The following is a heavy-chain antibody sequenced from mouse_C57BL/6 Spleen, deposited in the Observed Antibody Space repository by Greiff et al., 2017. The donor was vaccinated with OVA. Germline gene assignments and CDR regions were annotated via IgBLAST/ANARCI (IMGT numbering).Heavy chain of an antibody. CDR2: ISSGSSTI. Sequence: EVKLVESGGGLVKPGGSLKLSCAASGFTFSDYGMHWVRQAPEKGLEWVAYISSGSSTIYYADTVKGRFTISRDNAKNTLFLQMTSLRSEDTAMYYCARSWSYYGSSYFAYWGQGTLVTVSA. CDR1: GFTFSDYG. V-gene: IGHV5-17*01. CDR3: ARSWSYYGSSYFAY. D-gene: IGHD1-1*01. J-gene: IGHJ3*01.